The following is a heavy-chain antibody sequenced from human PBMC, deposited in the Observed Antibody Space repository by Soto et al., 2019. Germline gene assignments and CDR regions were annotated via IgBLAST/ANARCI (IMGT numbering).Heavy chain of an antibody. Sequence: SETLSLTCTVSGGSISSYYWSWIRQPPGKGLEWIGSIYYSGSANYNPSLKSRLSMSVDTSKNQFSLTMKSVTAADTGVYYCASHPLNWSDADSWGQGVLVTVSS. V-gene: IGHV4-59*08. CDR1: GGSISSYY. J-gene: IGHJ4*02. CDR2: IYYSGSA. CDR3: ASHPLNWSDADS. D-gene: IGHD1-1*01.